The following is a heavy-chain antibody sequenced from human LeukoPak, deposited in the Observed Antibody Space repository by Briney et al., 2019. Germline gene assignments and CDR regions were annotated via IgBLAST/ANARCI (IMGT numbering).Heavy chain of an antibody. Sequence: KTSQTLSLTCAVSGGSITTGNFYWTWVRQPPGKGLEWIGHIYHSGSPNYNPSLKSRILLSVDTSKNQISLNLTSMTAAGTAVYYCARGRMKTGTNWLFDLWGRGTLVTVSS. CDR2: IYHSGSP. D-gene: IGHD4-17*01. CDR1: GGSITTGNFY. V-gene: IGHV4-30-4*01. J-gene: IGHJ2*01. CDR3: ARGRMKTGTNWLFDL.